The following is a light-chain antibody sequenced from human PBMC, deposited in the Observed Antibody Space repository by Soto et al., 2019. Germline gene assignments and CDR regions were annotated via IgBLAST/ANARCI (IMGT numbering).Light chain of an antibody. J-gene: IGKJ1*01. CDR1: QSISSW. CDR2: KAS. CDR3: QQFNNYPWT. V-gene: IGKV1-5*03. Sequence: DIKMTQSPSTMSASVGDRVTITCRASQSISSWLAWYQQKPGKAPKLLIYKASSLESGVPSRFSGSGSETEFTLTISSLQPDDFATYYCQQFNNYPWTFGQGTRVEIK.